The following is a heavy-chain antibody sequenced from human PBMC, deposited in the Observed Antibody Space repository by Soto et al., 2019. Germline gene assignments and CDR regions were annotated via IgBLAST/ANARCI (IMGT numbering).Heavy chain of an antibody. J-gene: IGHJ6*03. Sequence: GASVKVSCKASGYTFTSYDINWVRQATGQGLEWMGWMNPNSGNTGYAQKFQGRVTMTRNTSISTAYMELSSLRSEDTAVYYCARGGRGVVVVAATQWDYYYYYMDGWGKGTSVNVSS. CDR2: MNPNSGNT. CDR1: GYTFTSYD. D-gene: IGHD2-15*01. CDR3: ARGGRGVVVVAATQWDYYYYYMDG. V-gene: IGHV1-8*01.